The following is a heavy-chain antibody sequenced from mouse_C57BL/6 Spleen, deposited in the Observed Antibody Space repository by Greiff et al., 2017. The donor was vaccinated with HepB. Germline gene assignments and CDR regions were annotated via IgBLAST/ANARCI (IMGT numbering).Heavy chain of an antibody. D-gene: IGHD1-1*01. CDR1: GYAFSSYW. V-gene: IGHV1-80*01. J-gene: IGHJ3*01. CDR3: ARWDGSSYGFAY. CDR2: IYPGGGDT. Sequence: QVQLQQSGAELVKPGASVKISCKASGYAFSSYWMNWVRQRPGKGLEWIAKIYPGGGDTNYNGKFKGRATLTADKASSTAYMQLSSLTSEDSAVYFCARWDGSSYGFAYWGQGTLVTVSA.